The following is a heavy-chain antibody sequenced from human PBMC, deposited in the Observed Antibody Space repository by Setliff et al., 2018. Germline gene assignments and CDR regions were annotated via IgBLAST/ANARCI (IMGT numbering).Heavy chain of an antibody. CDR1: GGSISSAA. J-gene: IGHJ6*03. CDR2: ISYGGNA. Sequence: SETLSLTCSVSGGSISSAAWIRQHPGQGLEWIGYISYGGNARYNPSLERRVTISVDRSDNQFSLRLTSVTAADTAVYFCASVNWGYYYMDIWGKGTTVTVS. CDR3: ASVNWGYYYMDI. D-gene: IGHD7-27*01. V-gene: IGHV4-31*03.